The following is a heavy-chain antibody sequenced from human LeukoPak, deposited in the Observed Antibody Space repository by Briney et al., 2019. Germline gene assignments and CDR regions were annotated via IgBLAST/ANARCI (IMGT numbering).Heavy chain of an antibody. Sequence: ASVKVSCKASGYTFTGYYMQWVRQAPGQGLEWMGWINPNSGGTNYAQKFQGRVTMTRDTSISTAYIELSRLRSDDTAVYYCAKSHYDILTGGLLNWFDPWGQGTLVTVSS. D-gene: IGHD3-9*01. CDR2: INPNSGGT. CDR3: AKSHYDILTGGLLNWFDP. J-gene: IGHJ5*02. CDR1: GYTFTGYY. V-gene: IGHV1-2*02.